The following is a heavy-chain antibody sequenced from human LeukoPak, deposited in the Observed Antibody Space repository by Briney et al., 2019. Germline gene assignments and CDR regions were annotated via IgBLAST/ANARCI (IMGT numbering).Heavy chain of an antibody. D-gene: IGHD1-26*01. CDR2: IIPIFGTA. Sequence: GSSVKVSCKASGGTFSSYAISWVRQAPGQGLEWMGGIIPIFGTANYAQKFQGRVTITTDESTSTAYMELSSLRSEDTAVYYCASASGSYGMGYFFDYWGQGTLVTVSS. CDR3: ASASGSYGMGYFFDY. V-gene: IGHV1-69*05. CDR1: GGTFSSYA. J-gene: IGHJ4*02.